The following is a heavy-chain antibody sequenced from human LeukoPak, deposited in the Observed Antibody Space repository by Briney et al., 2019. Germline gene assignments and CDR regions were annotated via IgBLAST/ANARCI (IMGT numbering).Heavy chain of an antibody. D-gene: IGHD1-26*01. CDR2: IYPGDSDT. V-gene: IGHV5-51*01. J-gene: IGHJ3*02. Sequence: GESLKISCKGSGYTFTTYWIGWVRQVPGKGLEWMGIIYPGDSDTRYSPSFQGQVTISADKSISTAYLQWNSLKASDTAVYYRARPLYGSSRVFDIWGQGTMVTVSS. CDR3: ARPLYGSSRVFDI. CDR1: GYTFTTYW.